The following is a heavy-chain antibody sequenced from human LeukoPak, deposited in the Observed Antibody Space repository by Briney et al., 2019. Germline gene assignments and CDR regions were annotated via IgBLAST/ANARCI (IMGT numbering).Heavy chain of an antibody. Sequence: GGSLRLSCAASGFNFEYYAMHWVRQVPGKGLEWVAGITWNSDSTGYGDSVKGRFTISRDNAKNSLYLEMNSLRAEDTAFYYCAKGLYYDILTGNWFDPWGQGTLVTVSS. CDR3: AKGLYYDILTGNWFDP. CDR1: GFNFEYYA. CDR2: ITWNSDST. J-gene: IGHJ5*02. V-gene: IGHV3-9*01. D-gene: IGHD3-9*01.